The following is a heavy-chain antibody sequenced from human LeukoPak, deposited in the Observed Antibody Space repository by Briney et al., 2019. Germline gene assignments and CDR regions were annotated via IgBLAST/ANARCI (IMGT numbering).Heavy chain of an antibody. Sequence: GGSLRLSCAASGFTFSSYGMSWVRQAPGKGLEWVSAISGSGGSTYYADSVKGRFTISRDNSKNTLYLQMNSLRAEDTAVYYCAKDGYYDSSAYYYVRYFDLWGRGTLVTVSS. J-gene: IGHJ2*01. V-gene: IGHV3-23*01. CDR3: AKDGYYDSSAYYYVRYFDL. D-gene: IGHD3-22*01. CDR2: ISGSGGST. CDR1: GFTFSSYG.